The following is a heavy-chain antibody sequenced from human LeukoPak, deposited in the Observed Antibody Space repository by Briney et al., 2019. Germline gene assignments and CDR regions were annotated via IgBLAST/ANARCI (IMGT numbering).Heavy chain of an antibody. J-gene: IGHJ4*02. D-gene: IGHD3-22*01. CDR1: GFTFSSFW. CDR2: IKEDGSEK. CDR3: VRVTYYHDSSGYYYLDY. V-gene: IGHV3-7*01. Sequence: GGSLRLSCADSGFTFSSFWMSWVRQAPGKGLEWVANIKEDGSEKYYVDSVKGRFSVSRDNAKNSLYLQMNSLRGEDTAVYYCVRVTYYHDSSGYYYLDYWGQGILVTVSS.